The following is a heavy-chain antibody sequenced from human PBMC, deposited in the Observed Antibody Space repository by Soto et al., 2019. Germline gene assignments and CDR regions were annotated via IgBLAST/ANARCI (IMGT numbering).Heavy chain of an antibody. J-gene: IGHJ3*02. D-gene: IGHD5-18*01. Sequence: GESLKISCKGSGYSFTSYWIGWVRQMPGKGLEWMVIIYPGDSDTRYSPSFQGQVTISADKPISTAYLQWSSLKASDTAMYYFAGGREYSYGHDAFDIWGKGTMVTVPS. CDR2: IYPGDSDT. CDR1: GYSFTSYW. CDR3: AGGREYSYGHDAFDI. V-gene: IGHV5-51*04.